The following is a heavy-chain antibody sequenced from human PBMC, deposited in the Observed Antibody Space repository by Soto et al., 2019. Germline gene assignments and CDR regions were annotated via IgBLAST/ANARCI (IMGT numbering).Heavy chain of an antibody. J-gene: IGHJ5*01. CDR3: ARDSKWLIINGNWFDS. CDR2: ISGSNGAT. CDR1: GYSFINYG. Sequence: QVQLVQSGAEVKKPGASVKVSCKFSGYSFINYGMTWVRQAPGQGFEWMGWISGSNGATNYAQRFQGRVTLTTDTSTNKAYMELRSLKLDDTAIYYCARDSKWLIINGNWFDSWGQGTLVTVSS. D-gene: IGHD5-12*01. V-gene: IGHV1-18*04.